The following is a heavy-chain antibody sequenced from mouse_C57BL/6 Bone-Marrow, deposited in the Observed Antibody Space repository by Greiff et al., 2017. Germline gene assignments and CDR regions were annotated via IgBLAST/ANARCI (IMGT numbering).Heavy chain of an antibody. J-gene: IGHJ2*01. CDR2: IYPRSGNT. CDR3: ARGNFDY. V-gene: IGHV1-81*01. CDR1: GYTFTNYG. Sequence: QVHVKQSGAELARPGASVTLSCKASGYTFTNYGISWVKQRTGQGLEWIGEIYPRSGNTSYNEKFKGKATLTADKSSSTAYMELRSLTSEDSAVYFCARGNFDYWGQGTTLTVSS.